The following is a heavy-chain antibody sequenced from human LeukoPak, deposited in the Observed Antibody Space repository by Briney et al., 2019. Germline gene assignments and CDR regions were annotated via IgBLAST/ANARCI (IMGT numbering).Heavy chain of an antibody. CDR3: ARSFSSSWPDAFDI. D-gene: IGHD6-13*01. V-gene: IGHV3-7*01. CDR1: GFTFSSYW. Sequence: TGGSLRLSCAASGFTFSSYWMNWVRQAPGKGLDWVANIKQDGSEKYYVDSVKGRFTISRDNAKNSLYLQMNSLRAEDTAVYNCARSFSSSWPDAFDIWGQGTMVTVSS. J-gene: IGHJ3*02. CDR2: IKQDGSEK.